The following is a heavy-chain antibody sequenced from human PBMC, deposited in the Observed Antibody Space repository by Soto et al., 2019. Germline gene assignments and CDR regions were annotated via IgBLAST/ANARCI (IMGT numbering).Heavy chain of an antibody. J-gene: IGHJ4*02. D-gene: IGHD6-25*01. Sequence: SETLSLTCTVSGGSISSCSYYWIWIRQPPGKGLEWIGEINHSGSTNYNPSLKSRVSISVDTSKNQFSLTLSSVTAADSAVYYCARMWSGYNSHWGQGTLVTVSS. CDR3: ARMWSGYNSH. V-gene: IGHV4-39*07. CDR1: GGSISSCSYY. CDR2: INHSGST.